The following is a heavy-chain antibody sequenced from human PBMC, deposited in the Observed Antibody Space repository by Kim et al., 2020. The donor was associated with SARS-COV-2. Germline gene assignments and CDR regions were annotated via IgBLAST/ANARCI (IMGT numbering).Heavy chain of an antibody. CDR2: IIPIFGTA. CDR1: GGTFSSYA. D-gene: IGHD3-22*01. J-gene: IGHJ4*02. Sequence: SVKVSCKASGGTFSSYAISWVRQAPGQGLEWMGGIIPIFGTANYAQKSQGRVTITADESTSTAYMELSSLRSEDTAVYYCARAKREYYYDSSGYYSSKTFDYWGQGTLVTVSS. V-gene: IGHV1-69*13. CDR3: ARAKREYYYDSSGYYSSKTFDY.